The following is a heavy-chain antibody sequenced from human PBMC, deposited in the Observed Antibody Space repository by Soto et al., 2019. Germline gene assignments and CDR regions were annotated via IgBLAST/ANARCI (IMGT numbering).Heavy chain of an antibody. Sequence: QVQLVESGGGVVQPGRSLRLSCAASGFTFSSYAMHWVRQAPGKGLEWVAVISYDGSNKYYADSVKGRFTISRDNSKNTLYLQMNSLRAEDTAVYYCARDPGATKLHYFDYWGQGTLVTVSS. CDR3: ARDPGATKLHYFDY. CDR2: ISYDGSNK. CDR1: GFTFSSYA. J-gene: IGHJ4*02. V-gene: IGHV3-30-3*01. D-gene: IGHD5-12*01.